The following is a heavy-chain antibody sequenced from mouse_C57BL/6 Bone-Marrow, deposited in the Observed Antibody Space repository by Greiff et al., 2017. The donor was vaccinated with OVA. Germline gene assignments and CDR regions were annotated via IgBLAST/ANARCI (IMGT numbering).Heavy chain of an antibody. V-gene: IGHV3-6*01. CDR2: ISYDGSN. CDR3: ASDYYGSSYDAWFAY. D-gene: IGHD1-1*01. J-gene: IGHJ3*01. Sequence: EVKLQESGPGLVKPSQSLSLTCSVTGYSITSGYYWNWIRQFPGNKLEWMGYISYDGSNNYNPSLKNRISITRDPSKNQFFLKLNSVTTEDTATYYCASDYYGSSYDAWFAYWGQGTLVTVSA. CDR1: GYSITSGYY.